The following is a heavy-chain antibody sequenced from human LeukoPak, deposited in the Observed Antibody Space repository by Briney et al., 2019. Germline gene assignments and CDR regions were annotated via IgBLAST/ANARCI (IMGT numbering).Heavy chain of an antibody. D-gene: IGHD3-9*01. J-gene: IGHJ6*02. CDR1: GGTFSSYA. CDR2: IIPIFGIA. V-gene: IGHV1-69*04. CDR3: ARDLDDISTGPNTPHTSRYYYYYYGMDV. Sequence: ASVKVSCKASGGTFSSYAISWVRQAPGQGLEWMGRIIPIFGIANYAQKFQGRVTITADKSTSTAYMELSSLRSEDTAVYYCARDLDDISTGPNTPHTSRYYYYYYGMDVWGQGTTVTVSS.